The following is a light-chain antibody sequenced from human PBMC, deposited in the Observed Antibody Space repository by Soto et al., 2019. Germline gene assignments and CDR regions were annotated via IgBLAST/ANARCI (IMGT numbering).Light chain of an antibody. Sequence: DSQMIQSPSSVSASIGDRVTIICQASQDINNYLNWYQQKPGKAPKLLVYDGSNLETGVPSRFSGSGTGTHFSFTVSSLQPEDIATYYCQQYDNLPITFGQGTRLEIK. CDR2: DGS. CDR3: QQYDNLPIT. V-gene: IGKV1-33*01. J-gene: IGKJ5*01. CDR1: QDINNY.